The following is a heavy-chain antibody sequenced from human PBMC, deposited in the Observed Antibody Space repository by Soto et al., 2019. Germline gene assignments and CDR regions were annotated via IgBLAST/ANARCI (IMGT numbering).Heavy chain of an antibody. CDR1: AFSLSTGGVG. V-gene: IGHV2-5*02. D-gene: IGHD2-21*02. CDR3: IQSRCGGDCLQSYASYYYYGMDV. J-gene: IGHJ6*02. Sequence: QITLKESGPTLVKPTQTLTLTCTFSAFSLSTGGVGVGWILQPPGKYLEWLALIYWDDDKRYSPSLRSRLTITKDTSKTQVVLTMTNMDPVDTATYYCIQSRCGGDCLQSYASYYYYGMDVWGQGTTVTVSS. CDR2: IYWDDDK.